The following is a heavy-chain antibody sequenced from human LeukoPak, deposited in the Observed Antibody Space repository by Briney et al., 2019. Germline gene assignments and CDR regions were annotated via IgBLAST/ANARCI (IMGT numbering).Heavy chain of an antibody. D-gene: IGHD6-19*01. CDR2: IYSGGST. CDR1: GLTLSSNY. V-gene: IGHV3-53*04. CDR3: ARDLAVGSYGMDV. J-gene: IGHJ6*02. Sequence: GGSLRLSCADSGLTLSSNYMSWVRQAPGKGLEWGSVIYSGGSTYYSDSVKGRFTISRHNSKNTLYLQMNSLRAEDTAVYYCARDLAVGSYGMDVWGQGTTVTVSS.